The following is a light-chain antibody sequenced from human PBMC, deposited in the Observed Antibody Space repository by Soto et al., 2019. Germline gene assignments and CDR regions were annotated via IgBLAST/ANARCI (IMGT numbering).Light chain of an antibody. Sequence: QSVLTQPASVSGSLGQSISISCTGTSSDIGCYNLVSWYQQYPGKAPKLMILEVSERPSGVSNRFSGSKSGDTASLTISGLQAEDEADYYCCSYAGSGKVVFGGGTKLTVL. CDR3: CSYAGSGKVV. J-gene: IGLJ3*02. CDR2: EVS. V-gene: IGLV2-23*02. CDR1: SSDIGCYNL.